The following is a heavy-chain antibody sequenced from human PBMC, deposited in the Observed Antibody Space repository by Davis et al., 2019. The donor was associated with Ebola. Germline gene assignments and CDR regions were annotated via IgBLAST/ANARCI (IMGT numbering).Heavy chain of an antibody. D-gene: IGHD6-13*01. CDR3: AKKSGIDY. CDR2: VSGSGGST. Sequence: GVLKISCAASGFTFTTYAMSWVRQAPGKGLEWVSAVSGSGGSTYYADSVKGRFTISRDNSKNTLYLQMNSLRAEDTAVYYCAKKSGIDYWGQGTLVTVSS. V-gene: IGHV3-23*01. J-gene: IGHJ4*02. CDR1: GFTFTTYA.